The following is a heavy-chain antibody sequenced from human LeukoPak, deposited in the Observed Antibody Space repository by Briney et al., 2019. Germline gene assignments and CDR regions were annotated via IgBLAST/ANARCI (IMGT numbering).Heavy chain of an antibody. V-gene: IGHV1-18*01. D-gene: IGHD2-8*02. J-gene: IGHJ4*02. CDR1: GYTFNTYG. CDR2: ISAYNGDT. CDR3: ARESTGGSLEIDY. Sequence: GASVKVSCKASGYTFNTYGIIWVRQDPGRGLEWMGWISAYNGDTTYAQKLQGRVTLTTDASTSTAYMELRSPRSDDTAVYYCARESTGGSLEIDYWGQGTLVTVSS.